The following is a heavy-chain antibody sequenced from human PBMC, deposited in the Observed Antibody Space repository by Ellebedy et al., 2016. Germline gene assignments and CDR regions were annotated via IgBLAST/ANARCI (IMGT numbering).Heavy chain of an antibody. D-gene: IGHD2-15*01. V-gene: IGHV4-34*01. CDR2: INHSGST. J-gene: IGHJ4*02. CDR3: ARALGYCSGGSCYFAY. Sequence: SETLSLXCAVYGGSFSGYYWSWIRQPPGKGLEWIGEINHSGSTNYNPSLKSRVTISVDTSKNQFSLKLSSVTAADTAVYYCARALGYCSGGSCYFAYWGQGTLVTVSS. CDR1: GGSFSGYY.